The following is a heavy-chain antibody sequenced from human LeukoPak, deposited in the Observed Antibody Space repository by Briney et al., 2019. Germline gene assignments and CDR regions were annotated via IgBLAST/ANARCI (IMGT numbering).Heavy chain of an antibody. V-gene: IGHV3-74*01. CDR1: GFSFSDKW. D-gene: IGHD2-8*02. J-gene: IGHJ4*02. CDR3: ARDFVLESPGDDFDF. Sequence: GGSLRLSCAACGFSFSDKWMHWVRQVPGKGLMWVARINPDGSVTSCADSVKGRFTISRDNSKSSLYLEMNNLRVEDTALYYCARDFVLESPGDDFDFWGQGTLVTVSS. CDR2: INPDGSVT.